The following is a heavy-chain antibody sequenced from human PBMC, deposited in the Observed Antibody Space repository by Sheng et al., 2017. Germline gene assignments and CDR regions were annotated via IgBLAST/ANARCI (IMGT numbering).Heavy chain of an antibody. CDR3: ARDGDYSEDYYFDY. CDR1: GFTFSSYG. Sequence: CAASGFTFSSYGMNWVRQAPGKGLEWVSSISSGSGYIYYADSVKGRFTISRDNAKNSLYLQMNSLRGEDTAVYFCARDGDYSEDYYFDYWGQGTLVTVSS. J-gene: IGHJ4*02. D-gene: IGHD4-4*01. CDR2: ISSGSGYI. V-gene: IGHV3-21*01.